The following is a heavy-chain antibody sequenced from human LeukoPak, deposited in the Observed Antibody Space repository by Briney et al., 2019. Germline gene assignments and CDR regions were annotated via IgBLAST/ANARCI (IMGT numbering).Heavy chain of an antibody. CDR2: ISGSGGST. Sequence: PGGSLRLSCAASGFTVSSNYMSWVRQAPGKGLEWVSAISGSGGSTYYADSVKGRFTISRDNSKNTLYLQMNSLRAEDTAVYYCAKDSTTVVTTWVNWGQGTLVTVSS. J-gene: IGHJ4*02. D-gene: IGHD4-23*01. V-gene: IGHV3-23*01. CDR1: GFTVSSNY. CDR3: AKDSTTVVTTWVN.